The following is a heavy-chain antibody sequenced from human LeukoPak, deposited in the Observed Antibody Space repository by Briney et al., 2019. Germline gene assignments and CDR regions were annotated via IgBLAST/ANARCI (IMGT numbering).Heavy chain of an antibody. V-gene: IGHV3-64*01. CDR2: ISSLGGST. D-gene: IGHD3-10*01. J-gene: IGHJ3*02. Sequence: GGSLRLSCAASGFTFSSYAMYWVRQAPGKGLEYVSGISSLGGSTYYARSVQGRFTISRDNSKNTLYLQMGSLRAEDMAVYYCATVLLWFGELGSAFDIWGQGTMVTVSS. CDR1: GFTFSSYA. CDR3: ATVLLWFGELGSAFDI.